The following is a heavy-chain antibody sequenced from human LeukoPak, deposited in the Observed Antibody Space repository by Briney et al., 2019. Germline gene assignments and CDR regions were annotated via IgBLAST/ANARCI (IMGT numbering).Heavy chain of an antibody. J-gene: IGHJ3*02. Sequence: PSETLSLTCAVYGGSFSGYYWSWIRQPPGKGLEWIGEINHSGSTNYNPSLKSRVTISVDTSKNQFSLKLSSVTAADTAVYYCARWSSSWYGPGVSAFDIWGQGTMVTVSS. CDR2: INHSGST. V-gene: IGHV4-34*01. D-gene: IGHD6-13*01. CDR1: GGSFSGYY. CDR3: ARWSSSWYGPGVSAFDI.